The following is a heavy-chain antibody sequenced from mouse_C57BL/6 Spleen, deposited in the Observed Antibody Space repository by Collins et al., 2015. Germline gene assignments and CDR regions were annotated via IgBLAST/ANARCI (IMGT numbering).Heavy chain of an antibody. Sequence: FTNYWMHWVKQRPGRGLEWIGRIDPYSGGTKYNEKFKTKATLTVDKPSSTAYMQLSSLTSEDSAVYYCARWGSDWYFDVWGTGTTVTVSS. J-gene: IGHJ1*03. CDR1: FTNYW. CDR2: IDPYSGGT. D-gene: IGHD1-1*01. V-gene: IGHV1-72*01. CDR3: ARWGSDWYFDV.